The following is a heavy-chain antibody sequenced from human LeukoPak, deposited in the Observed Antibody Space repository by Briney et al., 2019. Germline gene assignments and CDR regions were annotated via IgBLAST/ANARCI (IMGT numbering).Heavy chain of an antibody. CDR2: IGAYNGNT. CDR3: ARALDSSGYYWYFDL. J-gene: IGHJ2*01. Sequence: ASVKVSCKASGYTFDSYGISWVRQAPGQGLEWMGWIGAYNGNTNYAQKLQGRVTMTTDTSTNTAYIELRSLRSDDTAVYYCARALDSSGYYWYFDLWGRGTMVTVSS. V-gene: IGHV1-18*01. D-gene: IGHD3-22*01. CDR1: GYTFDSYG.